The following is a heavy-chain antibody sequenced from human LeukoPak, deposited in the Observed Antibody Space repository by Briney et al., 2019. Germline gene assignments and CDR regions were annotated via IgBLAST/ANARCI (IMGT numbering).Heavy chain of an antibody. CDR3: ARLIGGDCCAPHF. D-gene: IGHD2-21*02. V-gene: IGHV4-38-2*01. CDR1: GYSISSGYY. Sequence: SETLSLTCAVSGYSISSGYYWGWIRQPPGKGLEWIGSIYHSGSTYYNPSLKSRVTISVDTSKNQFSLKLTSVTAADTAVYYCARLIGGDCCAPHFWGQGTLVTVSS. CDR2: IYHSGST. J-gene: IGHJ4*02.